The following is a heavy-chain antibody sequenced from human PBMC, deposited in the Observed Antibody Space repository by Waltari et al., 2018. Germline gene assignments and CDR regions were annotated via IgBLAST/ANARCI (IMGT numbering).Heavy chain of an antibody. J-gene: IGHJ4*02. CDR2: IHYSGCT. Sequence: QLQLQESGPGLVKPSETLSLTCTVSGGSISSSSYYLGWIRQPPGKGLEWIGSIHYSGCTCYNPSLKSRVAISVDTSKIQFSLKLSSVTAADTAVYCCAREGLQLSKAFDYWGQGTLVTVSS. CDR1: GGSISSSSYY. D-gene: IGHD5-12*01. CDR3: AREGLQLSKAFDY. V-gene: IGHV4-39*07.